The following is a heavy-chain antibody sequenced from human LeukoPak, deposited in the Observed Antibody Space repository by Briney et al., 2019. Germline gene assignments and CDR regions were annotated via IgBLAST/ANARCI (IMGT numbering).Heavy chain of an antibody. CDR2: ISSSSSYI. V-gene: IGHV3-21*01. Sequence: PGGSLRLSCAASGFTFSRYSMNWVRQAPGKGLEWVSSISSSSSYIYYADSVKGRFTISRDNAKNSLHLQMNSLRAEDTAVYYCAFNSRHIIPLDYWGQGTLVTVSS. J-gene: IGHJ4*02. CDR1: GFTFSRYS. CDR3: AFNSRHIIPLDY. D-gene: IGHD3-3*01.